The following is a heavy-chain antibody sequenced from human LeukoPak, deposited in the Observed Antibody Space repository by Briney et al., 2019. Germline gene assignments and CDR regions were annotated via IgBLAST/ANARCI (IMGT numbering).Heavy chain of an antibody. CDR3: GRDTYGGTSNAFDI. CDR2: LCTDGGGT. CDR1: RFTFSHYW. Sequence: GGALRLSCAASRFTFSHYWMHGVPPVPGRGRVWVSHLCTDGGGTTHADAARGGFTISTDNAKNTLYLQMNSLRAEDTAVYYCGRDTYGGTSNAFDIGGQGTLVTVPS. J-gene: IGHJ3*02. D-gene: IGHD4-23*01. V-gene: IGHV3-74*01.